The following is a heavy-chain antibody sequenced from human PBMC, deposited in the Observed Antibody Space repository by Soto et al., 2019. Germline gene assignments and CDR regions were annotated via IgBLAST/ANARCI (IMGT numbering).Heavy chain of an antibody. J-gene: IGHJ4*02. CDR1: GGIFSNYV. V-gene: IGHV1-69*01. CDR2: IIPIFGIG. D-gene: IGHD3-22*01. CDR3: ARRYYNSSGYFDY. Sequence: QVQLVQSGAEVKKPGSSVKVACKASGGIFSNYVLNWVRQAPGQGLEWMGGIIPIFGIGNYAQKFQGRVTITADESTTTASMELRGLRSEDTAVYYCARRYYNSSGYFDYWGQGTLVTVSS.